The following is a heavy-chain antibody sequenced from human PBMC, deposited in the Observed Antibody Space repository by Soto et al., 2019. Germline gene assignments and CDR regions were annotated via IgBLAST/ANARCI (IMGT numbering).Heavy chain of an antibody. CDR3: ARVLRYFDWLFIPMYYFDY. Sequence: GGSLRLSCAASGFTFSSYWMSWVRQAPGKGLEWVANIKQDGSEKYYVDSVKGRFTISRDNAKNSLYLQMNSLRAEDTAVYYCARVLRYFDWLFIPMYYFDYWGQGTLVTVSS. CDR2: IKQDGSEK. D-gene: IGHD3-9*01. V-gene: IGHV3-7*04. CDR1: GFTFSSYW. J-gene: IGHJ4*02.